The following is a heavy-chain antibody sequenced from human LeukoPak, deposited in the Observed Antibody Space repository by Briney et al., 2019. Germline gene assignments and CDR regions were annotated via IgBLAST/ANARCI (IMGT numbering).Heavy chain of an antibody. J-gene: IGHJ5*02. Sequence: SETLSLTCAVFGYSISSGYNWGWIRQPPGKGLEWIGSIYHSGSTYYNPSLKSRVTISVDTSKNQFSLKLSSVTAADTAVYYCARDPVGDWFDPWGQGTLVTVSS. CDR3: ARDPVGDWFDP. D-gene: IGHD3-16*01. V-gene: IGHV4-38-2*02. CDR2: IYHSGST. CDR1: GYSISSGYN.